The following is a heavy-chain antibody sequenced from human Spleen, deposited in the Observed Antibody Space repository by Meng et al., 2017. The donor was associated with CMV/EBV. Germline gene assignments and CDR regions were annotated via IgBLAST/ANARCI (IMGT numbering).Heavy chain of an antibody. Sequence: GGSLRLSCAASGFTFSSYAMHWVRQAPGKGLEWVALISDDGSNEYYVDSVKGRLTISRDNSKNTLYLQMNSLRAEDTAVYYCAKDNRADDFHFDYWGQGTLVTVSS. CDR1: GFTFSSYA. D-gene: IGHD2/OR15-2a*01. J-gene: IGHJ4*02. CDR2: ISDDGSNE. CDR3: AKDNRADDFHFDY. V-gene: IGHV3-30*14.